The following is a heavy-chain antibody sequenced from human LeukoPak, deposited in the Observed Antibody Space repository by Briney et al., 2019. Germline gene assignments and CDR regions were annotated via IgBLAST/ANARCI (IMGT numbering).Heavy chain of an antibody. V-gene: IGHV1-8*01. CDR3: AGTVAASSDDWFDP. J-gene: IGHJ5*02. CDR1: GYTFTSYD. D-gene: IGHD2-15*01. Sequence: ASVKVSCKASGYTFTSYDINWVRQATGQGLEWMGWMNPNSGNAGYAQKFQGRVTMTRNTSISTAYTELSSLRSEDTAVYYCAGTVAASSDDWFDPWGQGTLVTVSS. CDR2: MNPNSGNA.